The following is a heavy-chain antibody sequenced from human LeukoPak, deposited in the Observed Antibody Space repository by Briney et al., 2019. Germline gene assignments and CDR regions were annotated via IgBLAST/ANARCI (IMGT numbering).Heavy chain of an antibody. J-gene: IGHJ4*02. CDR2: IKQDGSEK. CDR1: GFTFSSYW. Sequence: GGSLRLCCAASGFTFSSYWMSWVRQASGKGLEWAANIKQDGSEKYYVDSVKGRFTISRDNAKNSLYLQMNSLRAEDTAVYYCARVLGGYSYGFDYWGQGTLVTVSS. CDR3: ARVLGGYSYGFDY. V-gene: IGHV3-7*03. D-gene: IGHD5-18*01.